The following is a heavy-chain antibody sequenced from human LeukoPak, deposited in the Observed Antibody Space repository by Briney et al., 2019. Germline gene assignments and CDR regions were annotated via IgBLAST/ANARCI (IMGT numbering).Heavy chain of an antibody. CDR1: GFTFSNYW. Sequence: GGSLRLSCAASGFTFSNYWVNWVRQAPGKGLEWVANINQHGSETYYVDSVKGRFTISRDYAKESVYLQIYRLRAEDTAVYYCARVKDGYKSDAFDIWGQGTMVTVSS. D-gene: IGHD5-24*01. V-gene: IGHV3-7*04. CDR3: ARVKDGYKSDAFDI. CDR2: INQHGSET. J-gene: IGHJ3*02.